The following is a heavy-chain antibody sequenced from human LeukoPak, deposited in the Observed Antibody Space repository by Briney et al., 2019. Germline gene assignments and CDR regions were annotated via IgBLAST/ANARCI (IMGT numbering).Heavy chain of an antibody. J-gene: IGHJ4*02. CDR3: ARPYYYDSSGYYF. V-gene: IGHV3-48*04. Sequence: GGSLRLSCAASGFTFSSYWMSWVRQAPGKGLEWVSSISRSGSTKYYADSVKGRFTISRDNAKNSLYLQMNSLRAEDTAVYYCARPYYYDSSGYYFWGQGTLVTVSS. D-gene: IGHD3-22*01. CDR2: ISRSGSTK. CDR1: GFTFSSYW.